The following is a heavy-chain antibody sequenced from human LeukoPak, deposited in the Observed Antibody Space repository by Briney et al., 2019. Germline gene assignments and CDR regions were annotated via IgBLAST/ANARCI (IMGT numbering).Heavy chain of an antibody. CDR2: ISRSSSVI. Sequence: PGGSLRLSCAASGLTFNTYSMNWVRQAPGKGLEWVAYISRSSSVIYYADSVKGRFTISRDNSKNTLYLQMNNLRAEDTAVYYCARGGGYYAIDYWGRGTLVTVS. J-gene: IGHJ4*02. CDR3: ARGGGYYAIDY. V-gene: IGHV3-48*01. D-gene: IGHD1-26*01. CDR1: GLTFNTYS.